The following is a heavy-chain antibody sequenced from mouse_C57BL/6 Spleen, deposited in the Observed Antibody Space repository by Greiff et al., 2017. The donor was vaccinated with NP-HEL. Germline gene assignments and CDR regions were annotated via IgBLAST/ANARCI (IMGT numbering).Heavy chain of an antibody. V-gene: IGHV1-9*01. J-gene: IGHJ1*03. CDR3: ARQTLYYYGSRWYFDV. CDR1: GYTFTGYW. Sequence: QVQLQQSGAELMKPGASVKLSCKATGYTFTGYWIEWVKQRPGHGLEWIGEILPGSGSTNYNEKFKGKATFTADTSSNTAYMQLSSLTTEDSAIYYCARQTLYYYGSRWYFDVWGTGTTVTVSS. D-gene: IGHD1-1*01. CDR2: ILPGSGST.